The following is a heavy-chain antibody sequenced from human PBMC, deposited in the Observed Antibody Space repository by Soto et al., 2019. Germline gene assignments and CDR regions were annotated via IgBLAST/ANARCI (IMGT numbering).Heavy chain of an antibody. CDR1: GGSFSGYY. CDR2: IYYSGST. D-gene: IGHD2-15*01. Sequence: SETLSLTCAVYGGSFSGYYWSWIRQPPGKGLEWIGYIYYSGSTNYNPSLKSRVTISADKSISTAYLQWSSLKASDTAMYYCARPYCGGGSCYHGMDVWGQGTTVTAP. V-gene: IGHV4-59*12. J-gene: IGHJ6*02. CDR3: ARPYCGGGSCYHGMDV.